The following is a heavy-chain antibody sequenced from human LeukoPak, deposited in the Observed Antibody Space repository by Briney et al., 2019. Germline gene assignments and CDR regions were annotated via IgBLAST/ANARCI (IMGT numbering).Heavy chain of an antibody. CDR1: GFTFSSYS. CDR2: ISSTSSYI. V-gene: IGHV3-21*06. Sequence: PGGSLRLSCAASGFTFSSYSMNWVRQAPGKGLEWVTSISSTSSYIYYADSVKGRFTISRDNAKNSLYLQMNSLGTEDTALYYCARGPIGSNWFDPWGQGTLVTVSS. CDR3: ARGPIGSNWFDP. D-gene: IGHD5/OR15-5a*01. J-gene: IGHJ5*02.